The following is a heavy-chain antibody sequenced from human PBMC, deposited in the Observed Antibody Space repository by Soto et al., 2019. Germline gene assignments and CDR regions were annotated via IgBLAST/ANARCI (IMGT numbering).Heavy chain of an antibody. V-gene: IGHV4-59*01. CDR2: IYSGNT. D-gene: IGHD1-7*01. CDR1: GGSISSYY. J-gene: IGHJ4*02. Sequence: SETLSLTCTVSGGSISSYYWSWIRQPPGKGLEWIGYIYSGNTNYNPSLKSRVTISVDTSKNQFSLKLSSVTAADTAVYYCGRGEVDRYNWNYGIDYWGQGTLVTISS. CDR3: GRGEVDRYNWNYGIDY.